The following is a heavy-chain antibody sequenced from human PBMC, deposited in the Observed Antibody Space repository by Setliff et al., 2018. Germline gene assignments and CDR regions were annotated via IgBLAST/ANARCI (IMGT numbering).Heavy chain of an antibody. Sequence: GSLRLSCAASGFTLSDYWMAWVRQAPGKGLEWVANIKQDGGEKYSADSVKGRFTISRDNAKNSLYLQMNSLRAEDTAIYYCVRALAYYYMDVWGKGTTVTVSS. CDR2: IKQDGGEK. CDR3: VRALAYYYMDV. CDR1: GFTLSDYW. J-gene: IGHJ6*03. V-gene: IGHV3-7*01.